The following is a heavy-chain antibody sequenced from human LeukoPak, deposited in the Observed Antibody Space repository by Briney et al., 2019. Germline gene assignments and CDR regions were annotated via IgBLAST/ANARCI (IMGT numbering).Heavy chain of an antibody. D-gene: IGHD2-21*02. CDR2: INYSGST. Sequence: KASETLSLTCTVSGGSISSTTYYWGWIRQSPGKGLEWIGSINYSGSTYYNPSLKSRVTISIEKSKNQFSLKLSSVTAADTAVYYCAGAYCGGDCYSGRAFDIWGQGTMVTVSS. CDR1: GGSISSTTYY. V-gene: IGHV4-39*07. J-gene: IGHJ3*02. CDR3: AGAYCGGDCYSGRAFDI.